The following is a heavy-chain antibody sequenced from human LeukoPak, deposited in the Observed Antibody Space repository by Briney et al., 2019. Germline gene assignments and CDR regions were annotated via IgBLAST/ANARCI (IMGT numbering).Heavy chain of an antibody. Sequence: PGRSLRLSCAASGFTFSSYGMHWVRQAPGKGLEWVAVIWYDGSNKYYADSVKGRFTISRDNSKNTLYLQMNSLRAEDTAVYYCARGFWVEMATMGAFDIWGQGTKVTVSS. CDR3: ARGFWVEMATMGAFDI. J-gene: IGHJ3*02. D-gene: IGHD5-24*01. CDR2: IWYDGSNK. V-gene: IGHV3-33*01. CDR1: GFTFSSYG.